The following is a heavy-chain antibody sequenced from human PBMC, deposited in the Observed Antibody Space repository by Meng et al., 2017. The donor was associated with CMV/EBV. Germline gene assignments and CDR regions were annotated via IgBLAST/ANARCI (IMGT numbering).Heavy chain of an antibody. CDR1: GYTFTSYG. J-gene: IGHJ4*02. V-gene: IGHV1-18*01. CDR2: ISAYNGNT. CDR3: AAYPQTMVRGVALWGAFDY. D-gene: IGHD3-10*01. Sequence: QVPLGQSGAEGKKPGASVKGSCKASGYTFTSYGISWVRQAPGQGLEWMGWISAYNGNTNYAQKLQGRVTMTTDTSTSTAYMELRSLRSDDTAVYYCAAYPQTMVRGVALWGAFDYWGQGTLVTVSS.